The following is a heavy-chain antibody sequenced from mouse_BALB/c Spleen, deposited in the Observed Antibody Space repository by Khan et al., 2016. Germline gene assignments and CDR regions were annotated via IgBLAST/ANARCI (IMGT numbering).Heavy chain of an antibody. V-gene: IGHV9-1*02. CDR2: INTYTGEP. CDR3: ARFRSANY. Sequence: QIQLVQSGPELKKPGETVKISCKASGYTFTNYGMNWVKQAPGKGLKWMGWINTYTGEPTYTDDFKGRFAFSLETSASTAYLQINNLKNEDMATYFGARFRSANYWGQGTTLTVSS. CDR1: GYTFTNYG. J-gene: IGHJ2*01. D-gene: IGHD6-1*01.